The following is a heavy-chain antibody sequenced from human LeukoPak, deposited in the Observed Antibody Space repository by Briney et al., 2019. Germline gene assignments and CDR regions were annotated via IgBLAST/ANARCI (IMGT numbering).Heavy chain of an antibody. D-gene: IGHD6-19*01. Sequence: GGSLRLSCAASGFTFSSYEMNWVRQAPGKGLEWVSYISSSGTTIYYADSVKGRFTISRDNAKNSLYLQMNSLRAEDTAVYYCARSSEGQWLVTGRPQHWGQGTLVTVSS. V-gene: IGHV3-48*03. CDR1: GFTFSSYE. J-gene: IGHJ1*01. CDR3: ARSSEGQWLVTGRPQH. CDR2: ISSSGTTI.